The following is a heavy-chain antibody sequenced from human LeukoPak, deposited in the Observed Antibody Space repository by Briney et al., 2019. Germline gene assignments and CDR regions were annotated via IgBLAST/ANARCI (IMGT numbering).Heavy chain of an antibody. CDR2: ISGSGGST. V-gene: IGHV3-23*01. D-gene: IGHD1-26*01. CDR1: GFTFSSYA. J-gene: IGHJ5*02. CDR3: AKSPRGGSYNWFDP. Sequence: GGSLRLSCAASGFTFSSYAMSWVRQAPGKGLEWVSAISGSGGSTYYAGSVKGRFTISRDNSKNTLYLQMNSLRAEDTAVYYCAKSPRGGSYNWFDPWGQGTPVTVSS.